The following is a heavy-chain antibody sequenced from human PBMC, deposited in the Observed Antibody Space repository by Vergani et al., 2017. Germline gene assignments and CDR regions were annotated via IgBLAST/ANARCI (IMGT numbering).Heavy chain of an antibody. D-gene: IGHD2-8*01. CDR1: GFSFRNAW. Sequence: EVQLVESGGGIVKPGGPLRLPCVASGFSFRNAWMNWVRRTPGKGLEWVGRIKSTFDRGTTDYAAAVKGRFTISRDDSKNTLFLQMNGLKTEDIGVYYCTTVPRYCDDRACCLLRDHHYYGMDVWGQGTTVTVSS. CDR3: TTVPRYCDDRACCLLRDHHYYGMDV. V-gene: IGHV3-15*07. CDR2: IKSTFDRGTT. J-gene: IGHJ6*02.